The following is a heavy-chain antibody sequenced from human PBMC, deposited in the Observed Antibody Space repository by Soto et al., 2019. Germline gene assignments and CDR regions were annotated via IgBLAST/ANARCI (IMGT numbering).Heavy chain of an antibody. CDR3: VRDLNGSGDY. J-gene: IGHJ4*02. Sequence: SETLSLTCAVSGVSISSGNWWTWVRQTPGKGLEWLGYIFHSLGAKYNPSLGSRGTISLDTSKNQLSLSLRSVTAADTAIYFCVRDLNGSGDYWGQGTLVTVSS. CDR2: IFHSLGA. CDR1: GVSISSGNW. V-gene: IGHV4-4*02. D-gene: IGHD3-10*01.